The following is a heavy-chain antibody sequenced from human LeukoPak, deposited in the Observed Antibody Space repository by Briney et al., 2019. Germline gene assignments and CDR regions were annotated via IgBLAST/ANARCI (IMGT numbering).Heavy chain of an antibody. CDR3: ARSDIVVVPAAIPEVD. D-gene: IGHD2-2*02. CDR2: INPNSGGT. V-gene: IGHV1-2*02. CDR1: GYTFTGYY. Sequence: ASVKVSCKASGYTFTGYYMHWVRQAPGQGLEWMGWINPNSGGTNYAQKFQGRVTMTRDTSISTAYMELSRLRSDDTAVYYCARSDIVVVPAAIPEVDWGQGTLATVSS. J-gene: IGHJ4*02.